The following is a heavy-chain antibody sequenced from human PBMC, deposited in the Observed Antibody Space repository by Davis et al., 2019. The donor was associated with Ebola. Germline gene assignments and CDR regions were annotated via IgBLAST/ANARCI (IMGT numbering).Heavy chain of an antibody. Sequence: ASVKVSCKASGGTFSSYAISWVRQAPGQRLEWMGWINAANGNTKYSQKFQGRVTITRDTSASTAYMELSSLRSEDTAVYYCAREGSSGWYHFDYWGQGTLVTVSS. J-gene: IGHJ4*02. D-gene: IGHD6-19*01. CDR3: AREGSSGWYHFDY. CDR1: GGTFSSYA. CDR2: INAANGNT. V-gene: IGHV1-3*01.